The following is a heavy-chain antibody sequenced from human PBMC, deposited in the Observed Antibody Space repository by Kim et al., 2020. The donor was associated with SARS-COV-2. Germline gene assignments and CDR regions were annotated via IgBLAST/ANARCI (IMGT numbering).Heavy chain of an antibody. D-gene: IGHD3-10*01. J-gene: IGHJ3*02. CDR3: ARGRGFVPLWFGVLYFDI. CDR2: INHSGST. Sequence: SETLSLTCAVYGGSFSGYYWSWIRQPPGKGLEWIGEINHSGSTNYNPSLKSRVTISVDTSKNQFSLKLSSVTAADTAVYYCARGRGFVPLWFGVLYFDIWGQGTMVTVSS. CDR1: GGSFSGYY. V-gene: IGHV4-34*01.